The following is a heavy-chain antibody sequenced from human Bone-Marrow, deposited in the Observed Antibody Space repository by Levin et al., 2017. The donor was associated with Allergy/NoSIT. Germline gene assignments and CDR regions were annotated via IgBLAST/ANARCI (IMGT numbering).Heavy chain of an antibody. Sequence: PSETLSLTCTVFGDSISTHSYHWNWIRQQPGKGLEWIGWIYYSGSSHYNPSLKNRPTISVDTSQNRFSLQLTSVTAADTAVYYCARGTALPLLEWSWGQGTLVTVSS. V-gene: IGHV4-31*03. D-gene: IGHD3-3*01. CDR1: GDSISTHSYH. CDR3: ARGTALPLLEWS. CDR2: IYYSGSS. J-gene: IGHJ5*02.